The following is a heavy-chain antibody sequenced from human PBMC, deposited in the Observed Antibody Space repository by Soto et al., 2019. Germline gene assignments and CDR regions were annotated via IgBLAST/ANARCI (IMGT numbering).Heavy chain of an antibody. CDR2: ISGSGGST. Sequence: GGSLRLSCAASGFTFSSYAMSWVRQAPGKGLEWVSAISGSGGSTYHADSVKGRFTISRDNSKNTLYVQMKSLRAEDTAVYYCAKAFRYSSSSGDYYYYMDVWGKGTTVTVSS. V-gene: IGHV3-23*01. J-gene: IGHJ6*03. D-gene: IGHD6-6*01. CDR1: GFTFSSYA. CDR3: AKAFRYSSSSGDYYYYMDV.